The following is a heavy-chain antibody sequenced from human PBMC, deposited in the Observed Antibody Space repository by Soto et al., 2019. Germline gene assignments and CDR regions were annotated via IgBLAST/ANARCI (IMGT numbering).Heavy chain of an antibody. Sequence: SETLSLTCTVSGGSISSGNHYWNWIRQPPGKGLEWIGYIYYSGSTYYNPSLKSRVTMSVDTTENQFSLKLSSVTAADTAVYYCARDTGDYYDSSGSLHYWGQGILVTVSS. CDR2: IYYSGST. CDR1: GGSISSGNHY. D-gene: IGHD3-22*01. V-gene: IGHV4-30-4*01. J-gene: IGHJ4*02. CDR3: ARDTGDYYDSSGSLHY.